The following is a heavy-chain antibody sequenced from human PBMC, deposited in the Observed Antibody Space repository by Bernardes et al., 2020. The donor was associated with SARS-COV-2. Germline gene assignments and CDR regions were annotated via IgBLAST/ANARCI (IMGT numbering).Heavy chain of an antibody. Sequence: EPIFITSTVSAGSISSYYCSWIRPPPGKGLEWIGSIYYSGSTNYNPSLKSRVTISVDTSKNQFSLKLSSVTAADTAVYYCARRGLGRITMISAFDIWGQGTMVTVSS. CDR1: AGSISSYY. CDR2: IYYSGST. J-gene: IGHJ3*02. D-gene: IGHD3-22*01. V-gene: IGHV4-59*08. CDR3: ARRGLGRITMISAFDI.